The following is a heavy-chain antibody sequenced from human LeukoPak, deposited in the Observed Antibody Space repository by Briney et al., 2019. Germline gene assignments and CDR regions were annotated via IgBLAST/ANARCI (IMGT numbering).Heavy chain of an antibody. CDR3: AKDRGYCSSTSCYLFDY. Sequence: EGSLRLSCAASGFTFSSYGMHWVRQAPGKGLQWVAFIRYDGSNKYYADSVKGRFTISGDNSKNTLYLQMNSLRAEDTAVYYCAKDRGYCSSTSCYLFDYWGQGTLVTVSS. V-gene: IGHV3-30*02. D-gene: IGHD2-2*01. CDR2: IRYDGSNK. CDR1: GFTFSSYG. J-gene: IGHJ4*02.